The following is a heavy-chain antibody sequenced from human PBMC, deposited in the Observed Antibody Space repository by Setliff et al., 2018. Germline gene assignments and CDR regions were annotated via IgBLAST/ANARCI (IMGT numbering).Heavy chain of an antibody. J-gene: IGHJ4*02. Sequence: ASVKVSCQASGYTFTNYGISWVRQAPGQGLEWMGWISAYTGNAYYAPKFQGRVTMTTDTSTTTAYMELRSLRSDDTAVYYCSRLVRYCTRTSCQRASGDDYWGQGTLVTVSS. V-gene: IGHV1-18*01. CDR3: SRLVRYCTRTSCQRASGDDY. CDR1: GYTFTNYG. CDR2: ISAYTGNA. D-gene: IGHD2-2*01.